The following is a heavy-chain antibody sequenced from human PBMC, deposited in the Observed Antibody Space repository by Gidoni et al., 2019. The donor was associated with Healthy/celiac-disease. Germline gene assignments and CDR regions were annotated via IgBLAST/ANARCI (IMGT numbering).Heavy chain of an antibody. J-gene: IGHJ5*02. D-gene: IGHD6-13*01. CDR2: IGGSGGTT. CDR1: GFTLSSYA. Sequence: EVQLLESGGGLVQPGGSLRLACAAAGFTLSSYAMSWGRQAHGKGLEWVSAIGGSGGTTYSADSLKGRFTISRDNSKSTLYLQMNSLRSEDTAVYYCAKDWSSSGFRNWFDPWGQGTLVTVSS. V-gene: IGHV3-23*01. CDR3: AKDWSSSGFRNWFDP.